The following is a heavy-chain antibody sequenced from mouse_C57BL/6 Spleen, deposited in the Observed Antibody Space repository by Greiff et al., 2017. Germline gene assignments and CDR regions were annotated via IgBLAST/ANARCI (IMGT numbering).Heavy chain of an antibody. CDR2: ISSGGSYT. V-gene: IGHV5-6*01. CDR3: ARLSNSWYFDV. J-gene: IGHJ1*03. Sequence: EVMLVESGGDLVKPGGSLKLSCAASGFTFSSYGMSWVRQTPDKRLEWVATISSGGSYTYYPDSVKGRFTISRDNAKNTLYLQMSSLKSEDTAMYYCARLSNSWYFDVWGTGTTVTVSS. D-gene: IGHD2-5*01. CDR1: GFTFSSYG.